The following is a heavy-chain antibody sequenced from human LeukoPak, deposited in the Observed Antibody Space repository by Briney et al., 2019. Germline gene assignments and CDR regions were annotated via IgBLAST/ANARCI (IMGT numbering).Heavy chain of an antibody. D-gene: IGHD3-16*02. CDR1: GFTFSDYA. J-gene: IGHJ4*02. Sequence: PGGSLRLSCVASGFTFSDYAMSWVPHAPGKGLEWVSGISDSGAGTYYTDSVKGRCTISRDNSRNTVSLQLNNLRAEDTAVYFCARHDSFIPYWGQGTLVTVTS. CDR2: ISDSGAGT. CDR3: ARHDSFIPY. V-gene: IGHV3-23*01.